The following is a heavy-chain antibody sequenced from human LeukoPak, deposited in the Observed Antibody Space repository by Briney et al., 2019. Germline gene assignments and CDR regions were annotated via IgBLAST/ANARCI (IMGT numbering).Heavy chain of an antibody. CDR3: ARHGSVRSPLGP. CDR1: GGSISSYY. Sequence: SETLSLTCTVSGGSISSYYWSWIRQPPGKGLEWIGYIYATGSSNYNPYLKSRVTISVDTSKNQFSLNLRSVTAADTAVYYCARHGSVRSPLGPWGQGTLVTVSS. J-gene: IGHJ5*02. V-gene: IGHV4-4*09. D-gene: IGHD3-10*01. CDR2: IYATGSS.